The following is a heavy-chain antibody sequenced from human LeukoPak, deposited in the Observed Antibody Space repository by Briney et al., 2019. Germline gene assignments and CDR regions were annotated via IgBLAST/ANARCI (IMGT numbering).Heavy chain of an antibody. Sequence: PGGSLRISCAASGFIFSICGMAWVRQSPGKGLEWVSTVSGSGDNTHYADSVKDRFTISRDNSKNTLYLQMNSLRAEDTALYYCARDAGSGWPLDYWGQGTLVTVSS. CDR2: VSGSGDNT. D-gene: IGHD6-19*01. V-gene: IGHV3-23*01. CDR3: ARDAGSGWPLDY. CDR1: GFIFSICG. J-gene: IGHJ4*02.